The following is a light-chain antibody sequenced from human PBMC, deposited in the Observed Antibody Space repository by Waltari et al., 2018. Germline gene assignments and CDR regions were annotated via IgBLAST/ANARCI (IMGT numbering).Light chain of an antibody. J-gene: IGKJ1*01. Sequence: DIVMTQSPATLSVSPGERATLACRASQSIRRNLAWYQHKPGQSPSFLIYGASTRATGIPARFSGSGSGTEFTLTISSLQSADFAVYYCQQYNNWPETFGQGTKVEIK. CDR1: QSIRRN. CDR3: QQYNNWPET. V-gene: IGKV3-15*01. CDR2: GAS.